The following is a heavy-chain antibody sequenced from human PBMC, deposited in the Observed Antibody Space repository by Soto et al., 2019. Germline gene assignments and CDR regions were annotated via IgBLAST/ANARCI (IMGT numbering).Heavy chain of an antibody. CDR3: ARGYPHYYDSSGYRYPVDY. CDR1: GFTFSSYA. V-gene: IGHV3-30-3*01. D-gene: IGHD3-22*01. Sequence: PGGSLRLSCASSGFTFSSYAMHWVRQAPGKGLEWVAVISYDGSNKYYADSVKGRFTISRDNSKNTLYLQMNSLRAEDTAVYYYARGYPHYYDSSGYRYPVDYWGQGTLVTVSS. CDR2: ISYDGSNK. J-gene: IGHJ4*02.